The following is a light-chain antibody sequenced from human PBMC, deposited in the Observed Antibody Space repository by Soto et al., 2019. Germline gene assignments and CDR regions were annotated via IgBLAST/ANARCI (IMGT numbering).Light chain of an antibody. CDR3: QQYNTWPPIT. CDR1: QSVTSN. Sequence: EIVMTQSPATLSVSPGERATLSCRASQSVTSNLAWYQQKPGQAPRLLIHGASTRATGIPARFSGSGSETEFTLTISSLQSEDFAIYYCQQYNTWPPITFGQGTRLEIK. V-gene: IGKV3D-15*01. CDR2: GAS. J-gene: IGKJ5*01.